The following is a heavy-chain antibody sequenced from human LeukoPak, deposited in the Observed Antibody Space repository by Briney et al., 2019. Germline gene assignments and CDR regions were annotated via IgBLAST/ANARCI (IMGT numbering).Heavy chain of an antibody. V-gene: IGHV3-7*02. J-gene: IGHJ4*02. Sequence: GGSLRLSCAASGFTFSRYWMSWVRQAPGKGLEWVANIKEDGSVKYYVESVKGRFTISRDNAKNSLYLQMNSLRAEDTAVYYCAASITIFDYWGQGTLVTVSS. CDR2: IKEDGSVK. CDR3: AASITIFDY. D-gene: IGHD3-10*01. CDR1: GFTFSRYW.